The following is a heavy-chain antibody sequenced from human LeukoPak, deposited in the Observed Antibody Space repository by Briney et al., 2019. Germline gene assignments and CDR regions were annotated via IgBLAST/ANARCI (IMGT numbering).Heavy chain of an antibody. V-gene: IGHV3-33*06. D-gene: IGHD3-9*01. Sequence: PGRSLRLSCAASGFTFSSYGMHWVRQAPGKGLEWVAVIWFDGSIKYYADSVKGRFTISRDNSRNTLFLQMNSLRAEDTAVYYCAKRGTLTAYSSFDYWGRGTLVTVSS. CDR1: GFTFSSYG. CDR2: IWFDGSIK. CDR3: AKRGTLTAYSSFDY. J-gene: IGHJ4*02.